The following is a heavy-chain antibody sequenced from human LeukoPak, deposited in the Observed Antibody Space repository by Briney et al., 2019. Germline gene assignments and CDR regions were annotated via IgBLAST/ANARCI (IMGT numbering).Heavy chain of an antibody. CDR3: ARVDKHCSGEICCSGWFDP. J-gene: IGHJ5*02. Sequence: SQTLSLTCTVSGGSISSGSYYWSWIRQPAGKGLEWIGYIYYTGSTNYNPSLKSRVTISVDTSTNQFSLRLNSVTAADTAVCFCARVDKHCSGEICCSGWFDPWGQGTLVTVSS. D-gene: IGHD2-15*01. V-gene: IGHV4-61*10. CDR1: GGSISSGSYY. CDR2: IYYTGST.